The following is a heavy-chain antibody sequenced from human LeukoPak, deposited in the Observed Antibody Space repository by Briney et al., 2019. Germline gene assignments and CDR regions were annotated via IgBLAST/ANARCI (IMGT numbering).Heavy chain of an antibody. J-gene: IGHJ4*02. V-gene: IGHV3-30*02. D-gene: IGHD5-18*01. CDR3: AKLVNTAMGTTEDY. CDR1: GFTFNSYG. CDR2: IRYDGSNK. Sequence: GGSLRLSCAASGFTFNSYGMHWVRQAPGKGLEWVAFIRYDGSNKYYADSVKGRFTISRDNSKNTLYLQMNSLRAEDTAVYYCAKLVNTAMGTTEDYWGQGTLVTVSS.